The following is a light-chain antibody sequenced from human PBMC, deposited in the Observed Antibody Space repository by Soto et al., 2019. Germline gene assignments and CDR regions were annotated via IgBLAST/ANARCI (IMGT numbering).Light chain of an antibody. Sequence: DIVMTQSPDSLAVSLGERATINCKSSQIVLYSSNNKNYLAWYQQKPGQPPKLLIYWASTRESGVPDRFSGSGSGTDFTLTISSLQAEDVAVYYCQQYYSTPPTFGGGTKVDI. V-gene: IGKV4-1*01. CDR3: QQYYSTPPT. J-gene: IGKJ4*01. CDR2: WAS. CDR1: QIVLYSSNNKNY.